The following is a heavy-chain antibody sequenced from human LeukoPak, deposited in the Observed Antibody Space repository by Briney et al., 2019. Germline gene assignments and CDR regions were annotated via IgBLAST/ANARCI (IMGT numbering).Heavy chain of an antibody. D-gene: IGHD3-22*01. CDR3: AGTLYYHDSSGTHAFDI. CDR1: GYTFTGYY. J-gene: IGHJ3*02. Sequence: ASVKVSCKASGYTFTGYYMHWVRQAPGQGLEWMGWINPNSGGTNYAQKFQGRVTMTRDTSISTAYMELSRLRSDDTAVYYCAGTLYYHDSSGTHAFDIWGQGTMVTVSS. CDR2: INPNSGGT. V-gene: IGHV1-2*02.